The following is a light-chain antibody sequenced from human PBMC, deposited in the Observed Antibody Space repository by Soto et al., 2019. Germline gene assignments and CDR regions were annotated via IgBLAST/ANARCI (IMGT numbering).Light chain of an antibody. J-gene: IGKJ1*01. CDR3: QPYYRSST. Sequence: DIQMTQSPSTLSASVGDRVTITCRASQSISSWLAWYQQKPGKAPKLLIYKASTLESGFPSRFSGSESGTAFTLTISSMQDDDVATYYCQPYYRSSTFGQGTKVEI. CDR1: QSISSW. CDR2: KAS. V-gene: IGKV1-5*03.